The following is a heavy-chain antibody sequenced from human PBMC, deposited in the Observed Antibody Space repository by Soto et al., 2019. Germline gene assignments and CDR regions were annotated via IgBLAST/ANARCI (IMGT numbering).Heavy chain of an antibody. D-gene: IGHD4-17*01. J-gene: IGHJ2*01. CDR1: GFTFGDYG. Sequence: EVQLVESGGGLVRPGRSLRLSCSTSGFTFGDYGMTWFRQAPGKGLEWVGLIRSKSYGKTTEYAASATDRFTISRDDSKRIAYLQMNSLKADDTAVYYCTRERWEYGDAKWYFDLWGRGTLVTVSS. CDR2: IRSKSYGKTT. CDR3: TRERWEYGDAKWYFDL. V-gene: IGHV3-49*05.